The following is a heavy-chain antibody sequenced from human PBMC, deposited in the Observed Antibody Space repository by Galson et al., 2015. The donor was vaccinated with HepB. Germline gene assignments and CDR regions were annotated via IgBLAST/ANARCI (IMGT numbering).Heavy chain of an antibody. CDR2: TYYRSKWST. Sequence: CAISGDSVFSGSLAWNWIRLSPSRGLEWLGRTYYRSKWSTEYAVTLKSRITINLDTYKNKFSLQLNTVTPEDTAVYYCTRGQRGAFDIWGQGTMVTVSS. CDR1: GDSVFSGSLA. J-gene: IGHJ3*02. CDR3: TRGQRGAFDI. V-gene: IGHV6-1*01.